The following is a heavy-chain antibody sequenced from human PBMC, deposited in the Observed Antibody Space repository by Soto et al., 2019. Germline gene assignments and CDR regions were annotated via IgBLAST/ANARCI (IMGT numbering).Heavy chain of an antibody. CDR2: ISICKGKT. Sequence: QVQLVQSGAEVKRPGASVKVSCRASGYTFLNYDVAWVRRAPGQGLEWMGWISICKGKTYYQQNLQGRVTMTTDTATTTTSMEVTSLRSDDTAVYYCARKGYIGNFGLDGWGQGTTGTVSS. CDR3: ARKGYIGNFGLDG. D-gene: IGHD5-12*01. J-gene: IGHJ6*02. CDR1: GYTFLNYD. V-gene: IGHV1-18*01.